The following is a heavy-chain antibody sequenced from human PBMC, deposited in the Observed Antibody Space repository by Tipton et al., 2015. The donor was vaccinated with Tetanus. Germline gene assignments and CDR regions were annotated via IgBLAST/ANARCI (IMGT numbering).Heavy chain of an antibody. D-gene: IGHD6-19*01. V-gene: IGHV1-46*04. J-gene: IGHJ1*01. CDR3: AKDAGLAVAGAEYFLN. Sequence: QSGAEVKKPGASVNVSCKTSGYRFSRYHMHWVRQAPGQGLQWMGTINPSNGSPVIAQDLQGRLTMTRDKSTSTVYMELSSLRSEDTAVYYCAKDAGLAVAGAEYFLNWGQGTLVTVAS. CDR2: INPSNGSP. CDR1: GYRFSRYH.